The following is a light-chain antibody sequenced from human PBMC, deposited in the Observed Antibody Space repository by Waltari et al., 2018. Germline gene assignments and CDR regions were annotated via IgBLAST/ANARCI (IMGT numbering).Light chain of an antibody. CDR3: QQYNSYSLLS. CDR2: KAS. Sequence: CRASHSISKLLAWYQQKPGKAPKLLIYKASTLESGVPSRFSGSGSWTEFTLTISSLQPDDFATYYCQQYNSYSLLSFGGGTKVEIK. V-gene: IGKV1-5*03. J-gene: IGKJ4*01. CDR1: HSISKL.